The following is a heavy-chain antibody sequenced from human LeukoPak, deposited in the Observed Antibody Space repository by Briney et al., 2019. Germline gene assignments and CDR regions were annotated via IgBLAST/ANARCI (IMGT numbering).Heavy chain of an antibody. V-gene: IGHV3-74*01. CDR2: IPSAGSAT. CDR3: ARGAVAGANFDY. J-gene: IGHJ4*02. Sequence: SHIPSAGSATSYADSVKGRFTISRDNAKKTLYLQMNSLRAEDTAVYYCARGAVAGANFDYWGLGTLVTVSS. D-gene: IGHD1-26*01.